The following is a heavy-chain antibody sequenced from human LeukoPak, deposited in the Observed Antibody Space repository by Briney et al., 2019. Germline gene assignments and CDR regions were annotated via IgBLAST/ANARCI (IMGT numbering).Heavy chain of an antibody. CDR1: GFTLITYS. CDR2: ISSSGSTM. V-gene: IGHV3-48*01. Sequence: GGSLRLSCAASGFTLITYSLNWIRQAPGKGLEWVSYISSSGSTMYYADSVKGRFIISRDSAKNSLYLQMNTLRAEDTAVYYCARLMSNAFDIWGQGAVVTVSS. J-gene: IGHJ3*02. CDR3: ARLMSNAFDI. D-gene: IGHD5/OR15-5a*01.